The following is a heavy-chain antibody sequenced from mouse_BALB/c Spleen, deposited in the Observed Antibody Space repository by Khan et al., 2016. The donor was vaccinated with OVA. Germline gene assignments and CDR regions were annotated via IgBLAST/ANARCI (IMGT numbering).Heavy chain of an antibody. CDR2: INPNNAGT. Sequence: QVRLQQSGAELVKPGASVRLSCKSSGYTFTSYYLYWVKQRPGQGLEWIGDINPNNAGTNFNEKFKSKATLTVDKSSSTAYMQLRSLTSEVSAVYYCTRSGYGGFAYWGQGTLVTVSA. V-gene: IGHV1S81*02. CDR1: GYTFTSYY. J-gene: IGHJ3*01. D-gene: IGHD1-1*02. CDR3: TRSGYGGFAY.